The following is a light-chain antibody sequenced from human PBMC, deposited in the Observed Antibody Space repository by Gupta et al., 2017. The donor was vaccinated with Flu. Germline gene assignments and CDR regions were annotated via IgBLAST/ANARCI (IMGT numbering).Light chain of an antibody. CDR1: SSDVGGYNY. Sequence: QSALTQPASVSGSPGQSITISCTGTSSDVGGYNYVSWYQQHPGKAPKVMIYEVSNRPSGVSNRFSGSKSGNTASLTISGLQAEDEADYYCCSYTSSSTPWVFGGGTKLTVL. J-gene: IGLJ3*02. CDR2: EVS. V-gene: IGLV2-14*01. CDR3: CSYTSSSTPWV.